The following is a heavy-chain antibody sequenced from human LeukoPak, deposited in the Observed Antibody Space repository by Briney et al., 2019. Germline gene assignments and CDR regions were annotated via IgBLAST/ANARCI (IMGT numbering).Heavy chain of an antibody. CDR2: ISAYNGNT. CDR3: ARDDRISGVWKGYCSGGSCPYFQH. D-gene: IGHD2-15*01. Sequence: WASVKVSCKASGYTFTSYGISWVRQAPGQGLERMGWISAYNGNTNYAQKFQGRVTMTRDTSISTAYMELSRLRSDDTAVYYCARDDRISGVWKGYCSGGSCPYFQHWGQGTLVTVSS. J-gene: IGHJ1*01. V-gene: IGHV1-18*01. CDR1: GYTFTSYG.